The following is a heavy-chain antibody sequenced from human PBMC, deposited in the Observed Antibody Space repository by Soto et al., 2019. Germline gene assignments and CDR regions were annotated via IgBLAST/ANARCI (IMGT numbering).Heavy chain of an antibody. V-gene: IGHV1-18*04. CDR2: ITAYNGNT. CDR3: ARDRGGSAWQTFDS. D-gene: IGHD6-19*01. J-gene: IGHJ4*02. Sequence: ASVKVSCKASGYTFTSYGITCVRQAPGQGLEWMGWITAYNGNTNYPQRLQGRVTMTTDTSTSTVYMELRSLKSDDTAVYYCARDRGGSAWQTFDSWGQGTPVTVSS. CDR1: GYTFTSYG.